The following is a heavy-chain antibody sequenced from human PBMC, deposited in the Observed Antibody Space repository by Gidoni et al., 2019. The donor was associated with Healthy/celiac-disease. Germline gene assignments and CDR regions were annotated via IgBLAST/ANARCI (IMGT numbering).Heavy chain of an antibody. CDR2: ISYDGSHK. CDR3: AREGGSEQWLGPIDY. D-gene: IGHD6-19*01. Sequence: QVQLVESGGGVVQPGRCLRIACAASGFPFSSYAMHWVRRAPGKGLEWLAVISYDGSHKSYADSVKGRFTISRDNSKITLYLQMNSLRAEDTAVYYCAREGGSEQWLGPIDYWGQGTLVTVSS. CDR1: GFPFSSYA. V-gene: IGHV3-30*01. J-gene: IGHJ4*02.